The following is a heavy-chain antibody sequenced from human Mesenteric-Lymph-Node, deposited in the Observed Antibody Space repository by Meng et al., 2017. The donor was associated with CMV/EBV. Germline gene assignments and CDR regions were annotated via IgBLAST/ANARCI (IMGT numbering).Heavy chain of an antibody. CDR2: IYSDDANT. CDR1: GISFTNHA. J-gene: IGHJ4*02. CDR3: ARARENFDY. Sequence: GESLKISCDVSGISFTNHAVNWVRQAPGKGLEWVSVIYSDDANTWHADSVKGRFTISRDNSKNTLYLQMNSLRVEDTSVYYCARARENFDYWGQGTLVTVSS. V-gene: IGHV3-NL1*01.